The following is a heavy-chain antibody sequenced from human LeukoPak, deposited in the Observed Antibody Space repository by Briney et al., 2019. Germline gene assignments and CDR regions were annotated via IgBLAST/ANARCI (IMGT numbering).Heavy chain of an antibody. J-gene: IGHJ2*01. CDR1: GFTFSSYS. D-gene: IGHD4-17*01. CDR3: AKEQAVTTGYFDL. CDR2: ISSSSSYI. V-gene: IGHV3-21*04. Sequence: GGSLRLSCAASGFTFSSYSMNWVRQAPGKGLEWVSSISSSSSYIYYADSVKGRFTISRDNAKNSLYLQMNSLRAEDTAVYYCAKEQAVTTGYFDLWGRGTLVTVSS.